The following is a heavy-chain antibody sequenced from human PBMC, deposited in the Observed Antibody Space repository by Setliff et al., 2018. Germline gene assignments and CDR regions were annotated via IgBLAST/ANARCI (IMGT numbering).Heavy chain of an antibody. CDR2: ISPHTGGT. CDR1: GYIFTGYY. CDR3: VRAGFDAISNGLDY. Sequence: ASVKVSCKASGYIFTGYYMHWVRLAPGQGLEWMGRISPHTGGTDSAQKFQGRVTMTRDTSVSTVYMELNSLRSDDTAVYYCVRAGFDAISNGLDYWGQGTLVTVSS. V-gene: IGHV1-2*06. J-gene: IGHJ4*02. D-gene: IGHD3-3*01.